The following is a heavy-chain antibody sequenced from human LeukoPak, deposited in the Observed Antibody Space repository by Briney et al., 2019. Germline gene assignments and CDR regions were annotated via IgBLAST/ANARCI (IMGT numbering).Heavy chain of an antibody. CDR1: GFTFSSHT. J-gene: IGHJ6*02. CDR3: AKSQLPPLFQLLSNYYYGMDV. CDR2: ISGSGGKT. V-gene: IGHV3-23*01. Sequence: QTGGSLRLSCAASGFTFSSHTMSWVRQAPGKGLEWVSGISGSGGKTYYADSVRGRFNISRDNSKNTLYLQMNSLRAEGTAVYYCAKSQLPPLFQLLSNYYYGMDVWGQGTTVTVSS. D-gene: IGHD2-2*01.